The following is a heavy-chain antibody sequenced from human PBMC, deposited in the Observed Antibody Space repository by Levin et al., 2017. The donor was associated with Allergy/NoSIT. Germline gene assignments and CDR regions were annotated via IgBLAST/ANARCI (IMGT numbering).Heavy chain of an antibody. Sequence: GGSLRLSCAASGFTFSSYGMHWVRQAPGKGLEWVAVIWYDGSNKYYADSVKGRFTISRDNSKNTLYLQMNSLRAEDTAVYYCARDGDYDILTGYSAYYYYYGMDVWGQGTTVTVSS. J-gene: IGHJ6*02. CDR2: IWYDGSNK. CDR3: ARDGDYDILTGYSAYYYYYGMDV. V-gene: IGHV3-33*01. CDR1: GFTFSSYG. D-gene: IGHD3-9*01.